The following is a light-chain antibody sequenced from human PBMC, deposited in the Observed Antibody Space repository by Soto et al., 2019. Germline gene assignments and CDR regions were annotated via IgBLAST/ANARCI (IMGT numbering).Light chain of an antibody. CDR1: QSVSSSY. J-gene: IGKJ4*01. V-gene: IGKV3-20*01. CDR3: QQCNGSPRLT. CDR2: GAS. Sequence: EIVLTQSPGTLSLSPGERATLSCRASQSVSSSYLAWYQQKPGQAHRLLIYGASSRATGIPVRFSGSGSGTDFTLTISRLEPEDFAVYYCQQCNGSPRLTCGGGTTLEIK.